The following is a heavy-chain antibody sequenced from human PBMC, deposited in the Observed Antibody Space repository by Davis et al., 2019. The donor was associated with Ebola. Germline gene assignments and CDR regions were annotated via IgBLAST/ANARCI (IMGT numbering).Heavy chain of an antibody. J-gene: IGHJ6*02. CDR1: GGSIITTTHY. Sequence: SETLSLTCTVSGGSIITTTHYWGRIRQPPGKGLEYIGSVYYGGSTYYNPSLKSRVTMSVDTSKNQFSLKLSSVTAADRAVYYCARIAIFGVITPDVWGQGTMVTVSS. D-gene: IGHD3-3*01. CDR2: VYYGGST. CDR3: ARIAIFGVITPDV. V-gene: IGHV4-39*01.